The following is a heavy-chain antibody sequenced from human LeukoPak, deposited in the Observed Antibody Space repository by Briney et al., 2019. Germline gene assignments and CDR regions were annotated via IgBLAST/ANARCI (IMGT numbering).Heavy chain of an antibody. CDR3: AKGYSYGKGFGYYFDY. V-gene: IGHV3-9*01. D-gene: IGHD5-18*01. CDR2: ISWNSGSI. J-gene: IGHJ4*02. Sequence: GGSLRLSCAASGFTFDDYAMHWVRQAPGKGLEWVSGISWNSGSIGYADSVKGRFAISRDNAKNSLYLQMNSLRAEDTALYYCAKGYSYGKGFGYYFDYWGQGTLVTVSS. CDR1: GFTFDDYA.